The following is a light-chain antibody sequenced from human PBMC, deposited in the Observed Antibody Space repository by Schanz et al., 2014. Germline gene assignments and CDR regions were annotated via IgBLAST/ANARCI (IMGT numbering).Light chain of an antibody. CDR3: TSYTSSRTWV. J-gene: IGLJ3*02. V-gene: IGLV2-8*01. Sequence: QSALTQPPSASGSPGQSVTISCTGTSSDVGGYKYVSWYQQHPGKAPKLMIYEVNKRPSGVPDRFSGSKSGNTASLTISGLQAEDEADYYCTSYTSSRTWVFGGGTKLTVL. CDR1: SSDVGGYKY. CDR2: EVN.